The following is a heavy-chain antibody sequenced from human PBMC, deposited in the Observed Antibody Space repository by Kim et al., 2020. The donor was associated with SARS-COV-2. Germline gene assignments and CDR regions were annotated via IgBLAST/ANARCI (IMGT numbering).Heavy chain of an antibody. CDR1: GGSISSSSYY. V-gene: IGHV4-39*01. CDR3: ARLASGYCSSTSCYGGAADY. Sequence: SETLSLTCTVSGGSISSSSYYWGWIRQPPGKGLEWIGSIYYSGSTYYNPSLKSRVTISVDTSKNQFSLKLSSVTAADTAVYYCARLASGYCSSTSCYGGAADYWGQGTLVTVSS. CDR2: IYYSGST. J-gene: IGHJ4*02. D-gene: IGHD2-2*01.